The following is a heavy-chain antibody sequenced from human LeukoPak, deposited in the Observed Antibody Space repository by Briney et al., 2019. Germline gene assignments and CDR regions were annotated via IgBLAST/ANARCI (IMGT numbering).Heavy chain of an antibody. J-gene: IGHJ4*02. CDR3: ARSYYGSGSPYYFDY. CDR1: GFTVSSNY. Sequence: GGSLRLSCAASGFTVSSNYMSWVRQAPGKGLEWVSAISGSGGSTYYADSVKGRFTISRDNSKNTLYLQMNSLRAEDTAVYYCARSYYGSGSPYYFDYWGQGTLVTVSS. V-gene: IGHV3-23*01. CDR2: ISGSGGST. D-gene: IGHD3-10*01.